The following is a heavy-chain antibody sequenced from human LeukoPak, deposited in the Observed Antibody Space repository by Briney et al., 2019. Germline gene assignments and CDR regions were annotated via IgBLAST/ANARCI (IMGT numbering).Heavy chain of an antibody. V-gene: IGHV3-23*01. CDR2: ISGSGGSA. CDR1: GFTFNNYA. D-gene: IGHD3-9*01. CDR3: AKDANYDILTGHPPPVFDY. J-gene: IGHJ4*02. Sequence: GSLRLSCAASGFTFNNYAMSWVRQTPGKGLEWVSGISGSGGSAYYADSVRGRFTISRDISKNTLYLQMNSLRAEDTAVYYCAKDANYDILTGHPPPVFDYWGQGTLVTVSS.